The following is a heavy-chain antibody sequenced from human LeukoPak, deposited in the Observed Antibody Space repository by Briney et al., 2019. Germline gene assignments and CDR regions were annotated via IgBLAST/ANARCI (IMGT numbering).Heavy chain of an antibody. D-gene: IGHD5-18*01. Sequence: ASVKVSCKAFGYSFTGYYIHWVRQAPGQGLEWLGTINSSGGGTSYAQKLQGRVTMTTDTSTSTAYMELRSLRSDDTAVYYCARDGYSYGYYYYGMDVWGQGTTVTVSS. CDR3: ARDGYSYGYYYYGMDV. CDR1: GYSFTGYY. V-gene: IGHV1-46*01. J-gene: IGHJ6*02. CDR2: INSSGGGT.